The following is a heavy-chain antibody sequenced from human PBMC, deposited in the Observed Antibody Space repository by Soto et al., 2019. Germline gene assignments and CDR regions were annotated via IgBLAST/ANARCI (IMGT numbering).Heavy chain of an antibody. CDR1: GFSLTTNRVV. V-gene: IGHV2-5*02. Sequence: SGPTLVNPTQTLTLTCTFSGFSLTTNRVVVGWVRQPPGKAPSWLAFIYGDDDKRYSPSLWSRLTITKDTSKNQVVLTMTNLDPVDTATYYCVHRTTVTSDDYWGRGTLVTVSS. J-gene: IGHJ4*02. D-gene: IGHD4-17*01. CDR2: IYGDDDK. CDR3: VHRTTVTSDDY.